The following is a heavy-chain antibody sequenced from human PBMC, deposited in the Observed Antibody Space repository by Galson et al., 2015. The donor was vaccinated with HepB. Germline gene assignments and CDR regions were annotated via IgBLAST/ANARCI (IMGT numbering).Heavy chain of an antibody. CDR3: ARERGRTRTNPNWFDP. J-gene: IGHJ5*02. D-gene: IGHD2-2*01. CDR1: GYTFTSFA. Sequence: SVKVSCKASGYTFTSFAMHWVRQAPGQGLEWMGWIDAGNGKVKYAQKFQGRVTITRNTSATTAYMELSSLRSEDTAVYYCARERGRTRTNPNWFDPWGQGTLVTISS. V-gene: IGHV1-3*01. CDR2: IDAGNGKV.